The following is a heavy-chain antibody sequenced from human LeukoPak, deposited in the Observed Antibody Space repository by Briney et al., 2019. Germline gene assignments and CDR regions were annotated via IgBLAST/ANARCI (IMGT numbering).Heavy chain of an antibody. V-gene: IGHV1-69*04. J-gene: IGHJ4*02. CDR2: IIPILGIA. Sequence: ASVKVSCKASGYTFTSYGISWVRQTPGQGLEWMGRIIPILGIANYAQKFQGRVTITADKSTSTAYMELSSLRSEDTAVYYCALGDFDYWGQGTLVTVSS. D-gene: IGHD1-26*01. CDR3: ALGDFDY. CDR1: GYTFTSYG.